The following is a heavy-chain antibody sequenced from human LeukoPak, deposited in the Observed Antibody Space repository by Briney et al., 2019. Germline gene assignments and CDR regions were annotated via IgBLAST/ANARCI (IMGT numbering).Heavy chain of an antibody. D-gene: IGHD3-3*01. Sequence: GGFLRLSCAASGFTVSGLCMSWVRQAPGKGLEWVAFLYTGENTYYADSVKGRFTISRDNAKNSLYLQMNSLRAEDTAVYYCATLPRGSGLGSDYRGQGTLVTVSS. CDR3: ATLPRGSGLGSDY. CDR2: LYTGENT. V-gene: IGHV3-69-1*01. CDR1: GFTVSGLC. J-gene: IGHJ4*02.